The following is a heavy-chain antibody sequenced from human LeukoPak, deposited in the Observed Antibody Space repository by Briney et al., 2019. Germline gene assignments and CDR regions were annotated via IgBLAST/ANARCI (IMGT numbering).Heavy chain of an antibody. CDR1: GFTFSDYY. V-gene: IGHV3-11*04. CDR3: ARVGAYYGSGSSAYYFDY. Sequence: SGGSLRLSCAASGFTFSDYYMSWIRQAPGKGLEWVSYISSSGSTIYYADSVKGRFTISRDNAKNSLYLQMNSLRAEDTAVYYCARVGAYYGSGSSAYYFDYWGQGTLVTVSS. J-gene: IGHJ4*02. CDR2: ISSSGSTI. D-gene: IGHD3-10*01.